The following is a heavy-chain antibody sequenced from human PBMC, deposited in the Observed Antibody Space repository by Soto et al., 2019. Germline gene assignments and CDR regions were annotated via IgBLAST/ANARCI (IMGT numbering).Heavy chain of an antibody. V-gene: IGHV3-30*18. CDR3: AKSEIQYDFWSGYWYYYYGMDV. J-gene: IGHJ6*02. D-gene: IGHD3-3*01. CDR2: ISYDGSNK. CDR1: GLFFSSYT. Sequence: PSRSLELSRAASGLFFSSYTMHGVRKAPGKGLEWVAVISYDGSNKYYADSVKGRFTISRDNSKNTLYLQMNSLRAEDTAVYYCAKSEIQYDFWSGYWYYYYGMDVWGQGTTVTVSS.